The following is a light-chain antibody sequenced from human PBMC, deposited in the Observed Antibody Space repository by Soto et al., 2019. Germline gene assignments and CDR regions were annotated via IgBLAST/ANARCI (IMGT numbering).Light chain of an antibody. CDR3: GSWDSSLSAYV. CDR1: GSDVGGYDY. V-gene: IGLV1-51*01. CDR2: DDN. Sequence: QSALTQPASVSGSPGQSITISCTGTGSDVGGYDYVSWYQHHPGKAPKLLIYDDNKRPSGIPDRFSGSKSGTSATLGITGFQTGDEADYYCGSWDSSLSAYVFGTGTKV. J-gene: IGLJ1*01.